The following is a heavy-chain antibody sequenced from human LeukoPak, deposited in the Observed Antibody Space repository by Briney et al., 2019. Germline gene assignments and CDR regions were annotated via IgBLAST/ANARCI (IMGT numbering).Heavy chain of an antibody. CDR1: GYTFTSYY. CDR2: INPSGGST. Sequence: VASVKVSCKASGYTFTSYYMHWVRQAPGQGLEWMGIINPSGGSTSYAQKFQGRVTMTRDTSTSTVYMELSSLRSEDTAVYYCARASIVGSWTPYYYYGMDVWGQGTTVTVSS. D-gene: IGHD2-21*01. CDR3: ARASIVGSWTPYYYYGMDV. V-gene: IGHV1-46*01. J-gene: IGHJ6*02.